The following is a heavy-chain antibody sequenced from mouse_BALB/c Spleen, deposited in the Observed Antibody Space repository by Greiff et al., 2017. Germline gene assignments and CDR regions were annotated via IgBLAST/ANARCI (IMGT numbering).Heavy chain of an antibody. J-gene: IGHJ1*01. V-gene: IGHV3-5*02. CDR1: GFSFTTGNYR. D-gene: IGHD2-2*01. CDR3: ARYGYDYWYFDV. CDR2: IYYSGTI. Sequence: VQLKESGPGLVKPSPSVSLTCTATGFSFTTGNYRWGWVRQFPGNKLEWIGYIYYSGTITYNPSHTSRTTITRDTSKNQFFLEMNSLTAEDTATYYCARYGYDYWYFDVWGAGTTVTVSS.